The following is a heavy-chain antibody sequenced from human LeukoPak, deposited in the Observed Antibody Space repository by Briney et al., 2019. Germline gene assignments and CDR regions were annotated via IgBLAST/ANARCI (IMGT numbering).Heavy chain of an antibody. CDR3: ARPMGAAFDY. CDR2: IYYSGST. D-gene: IGHD1-26*01. V-gene: IGHV4-39*07. Sequence: SQTLSLTCTVSGGSISSSSYYWGWIRQPPGKGLEWLGSIYYSGSTYYNPPLKSRVTISVDTSKNQFSLKLSSVTAADTAVYYCARPMGAAFDYWGQGTLVTVSS. J-gene: IGHJ4*02. CDR1: GGSISSSSYY.